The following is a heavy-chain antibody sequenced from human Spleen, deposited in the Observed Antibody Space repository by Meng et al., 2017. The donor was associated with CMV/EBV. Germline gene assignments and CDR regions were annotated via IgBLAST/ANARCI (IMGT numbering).Heavy chain of an antibody. J-gene: IGHJ4*02. D-gene: IGHD6-13*01. CDR1: GYTFTDYG. Sequence: ASVKVSCKASGYTFTDYGISWVRQAPGQGLEWMGWISAYNGDTNYARNLRGRVTMTTDTSTSTAYMELSSLRSEDTAVYYCARAGGIAGYSSPSHFDYWGQGTLVTVSS. V-gene: IGHV1-18*01. CDR2: ISAYNGDT. CDR3: ARAGGIAGYSSPSHFDY.